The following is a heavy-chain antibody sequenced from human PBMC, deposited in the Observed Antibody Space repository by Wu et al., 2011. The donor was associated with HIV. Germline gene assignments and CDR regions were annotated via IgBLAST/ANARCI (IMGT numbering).Heavy chain of an antibody. CDR1: GYTFTAYY. CDR3: ARDVLRYFDWLLGVEYYFDY. CDR2: INANSGGT. Sequence: SVKVSCKASGYTFTAYYMHWVRQAPGQGLEWMGWINANSGGTKYAQKFQGRVTMTRDTSISTAYMELSSLRSDDTAVYYCARDVLRYFDWLLGVEYYFDYWGQGTLVTVSS. J-gene: IGHJ4*02. D-gene: IGHD3-9*01. V-gene: IGHV1-2*02.